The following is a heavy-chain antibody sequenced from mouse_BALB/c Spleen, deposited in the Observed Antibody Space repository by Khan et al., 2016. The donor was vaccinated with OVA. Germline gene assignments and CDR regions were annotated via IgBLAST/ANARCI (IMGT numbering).Heavy chain of an antibody. Sequence: LVESGPELKRPGETVRISCKASGYTFTNAGMQWVQKMPGKGLKWIGWINTHSGVPKYAEAFKGRFAFSLDTSATTAYLQITNLKNEDTATXFCARGGAAYYKNDGGAMDYWGQGTSVTVSS. CDR2: INTHSGVP. V-gene: IGHV9-4*02. J-gene: IGHJ4*01. CDR1: GYTFTNAG. D-gene: IGHD2-12*01. CDR3: ARGGAAYYKNDGGAMDY.